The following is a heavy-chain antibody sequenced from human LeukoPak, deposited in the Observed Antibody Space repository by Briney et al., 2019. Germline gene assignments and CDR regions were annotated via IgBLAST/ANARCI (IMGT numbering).Heavy chain of an antibody. CDR1: GYPFSNYD. CDR2: INPHSGKT. D-gene: IGHD5-12*01. Sequence: ASVKVSCKTSGYPFSNYDINWVRQATGQGLEWMGWINPHSGKTGYAQKFQGRVTMTTDTSTSTAYMELRSLRSDDTAVYYCARIPGRLRADYYYYYMDVWGKGTTVTVSS. J-gene: IGHJ6*03. CDR3: ARIPGRLRADYYYYYMDV. V-gene: IGHV1-8*01.